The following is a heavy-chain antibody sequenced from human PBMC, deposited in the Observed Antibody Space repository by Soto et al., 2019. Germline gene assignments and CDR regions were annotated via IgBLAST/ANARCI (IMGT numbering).Heavy chain of an antibody. V-gene: IGHV3-23*01. Sequence: GGPLRLSCAASGFTFSSSAMSWVRQAPGKGLEWVSAIRGSGGSTYYADSVKGRFTISRDNSKSTLYLQMNSLRAEDTAVYYCAKGAYYYDSSGYLDYWGQGTLVTDSS. CDR3: AKGAYYYDSSGYLDY. CDR1: GFTFSSSA. D-gene: IGHD3-22*01. CDR2: IRGSGGST. J-gene: IGHJ4*02.